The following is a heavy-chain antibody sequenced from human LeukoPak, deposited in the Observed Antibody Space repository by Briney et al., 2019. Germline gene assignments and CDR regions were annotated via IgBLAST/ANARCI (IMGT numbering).Heavy chain of an antibody. CDR2: ISAYNGNT. D-gene: IGHD3/OR15-3a*01. Sequence: ASVKVSCKASGCMFSSYGISWVRQAPGQGLEWMGWISAYNGNTNYAQKFQGRVTITADESTSTAYMELSSLRSEDTAVYYCARRGLVAGIYDLVYGFDLWGQGTMVTVSS. CDR1: GCMFSSYG. V-gene: IGHV1-18*01. CDR3: ARRGLVAGIYDLVYGFDL. J-gene: IGHJ3*01.